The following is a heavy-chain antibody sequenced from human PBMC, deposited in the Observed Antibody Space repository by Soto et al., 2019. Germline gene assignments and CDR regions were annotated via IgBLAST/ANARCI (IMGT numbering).Heavy chain of an antibody. CDR2: TNPYSGKT. J-gene: IGHJ3*01. D-gene: IGHD3-10*01. Sequence: QVQLVQSGAEVKKPGASVKVSCKASGYTFTSHDINWVRQATGVGLEWMGRTNPYSGKTAYAQKFQGRVALTTNISVTTVHMELTGLTSEDTAVYYCAREVSILSWAFDVWGQGTTVTVSS. CDR1: GYTFTSHD. CDR3: AREVSILSWAFDV. V-gene: IGHV1-8*01.